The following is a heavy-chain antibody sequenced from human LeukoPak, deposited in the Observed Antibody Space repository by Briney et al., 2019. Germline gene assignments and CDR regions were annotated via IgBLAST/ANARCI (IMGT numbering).Heavy chain of an antibody. CDR1: GGSISSRSYY. Sequence: SETPSLTCTVSGGSISSRSYYWGWIRQPPGKGLEWIGSIYYSGSTYYNPSLKSRVTISVDTSKNQFFLKLSSVTAADTAVYYCARPILLDDILTGYPRANYGMDVWGQGTTVTVSS. D-gene: IGHD3-9*01. V-gene: IGHV4-39*01. CDR2: IYYSGST. J-gene: IGHJ6*02. CDR3: ARPILLDDILTGYPRANYGMDV.